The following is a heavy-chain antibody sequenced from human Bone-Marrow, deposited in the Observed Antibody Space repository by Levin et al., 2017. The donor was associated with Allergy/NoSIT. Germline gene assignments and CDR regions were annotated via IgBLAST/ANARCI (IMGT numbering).Heavy chain of an antibody. CDR2: INSDGSST. Sequence: GGSLRLSCVASGFTFSSYWMHWVRQAPGKGLVWVSRINSDGSSTSNADSVKGRFTISRDNAKNTLYLQMNSLRAEDTAVYYCARRGSIAVAGMDYYYYYGMDVWGQGTTVTVSS. CDR1: GFTFSSYW. D-gene: IGHD6-19*01. J-gene: IGHJ6*02. CDR3: ARRGSIAVAGMDYYYYYGMDV. V-gene: IGHV3-74*01.